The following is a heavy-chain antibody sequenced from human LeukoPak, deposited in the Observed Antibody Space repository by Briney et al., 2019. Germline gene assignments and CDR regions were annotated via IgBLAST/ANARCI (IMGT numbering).Heavy chain of an antibody. Sequence: PGGSLRLSCAAAGFTFSSYAMHWVRQAPGKGLEWVAVISYDGSNKYYADSVKGRFTISRDNSKNTLYLQMNSLRAEDTAVYYCARDSVSSWRYYYYYCGMDVWGQGTTVTVPS. CDR1: GFTFSSYA. CDR2: ISYDGSNK. CDR3: ARDSVSSWRYYYYYCGMDV. J-gene: IGHJ6*02. V-gene: IGHV3-30-3*01. D-gene: IGHD6-13*01.